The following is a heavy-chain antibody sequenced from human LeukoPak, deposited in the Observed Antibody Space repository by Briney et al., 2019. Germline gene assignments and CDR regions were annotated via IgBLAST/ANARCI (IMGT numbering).Heavy chain of an antibody. CDR2: INHSGST. CDR1: GGSFSGYY. J-gene: IGHJ1*01. D-gene: IGHD3-3*01. V-gene: IGHV4-34*01. CDR3: ASSSYYDFWSGYPKEYFQH. Sequence: SETLSLTCAVYGGSFSGYYWSWIRQPPGKGLEWIGEINHSGSTNYNPSLKSRVTISVDTSKNQFSLKLSSVTAADTAVYYCASSSYYDFWSGYPKEYFQHWGQGTLVTVSS.